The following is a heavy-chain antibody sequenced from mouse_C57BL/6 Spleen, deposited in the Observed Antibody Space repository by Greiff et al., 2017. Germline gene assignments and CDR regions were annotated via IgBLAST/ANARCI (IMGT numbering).Heavy chain of an antibody. Sequence: VQLQQPGAELVLSGPSVKLSCTASGYTFTSFWMHWVKQRPGQGLEWIGEIDPSDSYTTSNQKFKVKSTLTVTKSSSPAYMQLRRLASEDSADYYCALYYYGSSYYDCRGQGATLTVSS. J-gene: IGHJ2*01. CDR1: GYTFTSFW. D-gene: IGHD1-1*01. CDR3: ALYYYGSSYYDC. CDR2: IDPSDSYT. V-gene: IGHV1-69*01.